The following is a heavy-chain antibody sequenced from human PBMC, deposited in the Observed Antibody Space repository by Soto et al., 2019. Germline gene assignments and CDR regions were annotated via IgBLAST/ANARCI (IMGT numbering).Heavy chain of an antibody. D-gene: IGHD6-6*01. CDR2: ISSSGDYI. CDR1: GFTFSDYY. Sequence: PGGSLRLSCAASGFTFSDYYMSWIRQAPGKGLEWISYISSSGDYIYYAASVKGRFTISRDNAKNSVYLQMDSLRAEETAVYYCARSMMYRRSSARRDYFDYWGQGTLVTVSS. CDR3: ARSMMYRRSSARRDYFDY. J-gene: IGHJ4*02. V-gene: IGHV3-11*01.